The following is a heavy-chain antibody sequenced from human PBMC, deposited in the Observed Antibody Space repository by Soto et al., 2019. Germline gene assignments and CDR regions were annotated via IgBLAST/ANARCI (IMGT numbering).Heavy chain of an antibody. Sequence: ASVKVSCKASGYTFTGYYMHWVRQAPGQGLEWMGWINPNSGGTNYAQKFQGWVTMTRDTSISTAYMELSRLRSDDTAVYYCARDESSGWYSNAFDIWGQGKMVTVS. D-gene: IGHD6-19*01. J-gene: IGHJ3*02. V-gene: IGHV1-2*04. CDR3: ARDESSGWYSNAFDI. CDR2: INPNSGGT. CDR1: GYTFTGYY.